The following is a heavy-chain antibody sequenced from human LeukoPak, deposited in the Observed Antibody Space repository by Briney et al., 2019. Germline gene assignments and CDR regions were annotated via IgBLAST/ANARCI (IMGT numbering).Heavy chain of an antibody. CDR1: GGSVSSYY. CDR2: INHSGST. Sequence: PSETLSLTCTVSGGSVSSYYWSWIRQPPGKGLEWIGEINHSGSTNYNPSLKSRVTISVDTSKNQFSLKLSSVTAADTAVYYCAARRIFHYYYMGVWSKGTTVTISS. V-gene: IGHV4-34*01. CDR3: AARRIFHYYYMGV. D-gene: IGHD3-3*02. J-gene: IGHJ6*03.